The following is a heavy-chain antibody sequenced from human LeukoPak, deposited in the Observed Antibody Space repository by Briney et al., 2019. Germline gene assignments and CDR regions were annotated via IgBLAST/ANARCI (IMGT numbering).Heavy chain of an antibody. V-gene: IGHV3-30*04. Sequence: PGGSLRLSCAASGFSFSSYAMHWVRQAPGKGLQWLAVISKDGGRTYYADSVKGRFTVSRDNSKNTLFLQTNSLRGEDTGVYYCARSHIGDYRCGDHWGQGTLVTVSS. CDR2: ISKDGGRT. CDR1: GFSFSSYA. CDR3: ARSHIGDYRCGDH. D-gene: IGHD4-17*01. J-gene: IGHJ5*02.